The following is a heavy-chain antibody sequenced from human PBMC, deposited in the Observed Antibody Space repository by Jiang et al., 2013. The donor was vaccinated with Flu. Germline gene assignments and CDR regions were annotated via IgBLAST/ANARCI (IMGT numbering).Heavy chain of an antibody. CDR2: INHSGST. CDR1: GGSFSGYY. V-gene: IGHV4-34*01. J-gene: IGHJ6*04. Sequence: LLKPSETLSLTCAVYGGSFSGYYWSWIRQPPGKGLEWIGEINHSGSTNYNPSLKSRVTISVDTSKNQFSLKLSSVTAADTAVYYCARGPTHCSSTRAGCYYYYGMDVWGKGTTVTVSS. CDR3: ARGPTHCSSTRAGCYYYYGMDV. D-gene: IGHD2-2*01.